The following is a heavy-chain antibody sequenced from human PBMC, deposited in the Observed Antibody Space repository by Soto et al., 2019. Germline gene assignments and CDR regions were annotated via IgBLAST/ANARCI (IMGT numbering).Heavy chain of an antibody. V-gene: IGHV1-69*13. CDR2: IIPIFGTA. CDR3: GLDPVVVPAAIGA. CDR1: GGTFSSYA. Sequence: SVKVSFKASGGTFSSYASSWVRQAPGQGLEWMGGIIPIFGTANYAQKFQGRVTITADESTSTAYMELSSLRSEDTAVYYCGLDPVVVPAAIGAWGQGALVTVSS. J-gene: IGHJ4*02. D-gene: IGHD2-2*01.